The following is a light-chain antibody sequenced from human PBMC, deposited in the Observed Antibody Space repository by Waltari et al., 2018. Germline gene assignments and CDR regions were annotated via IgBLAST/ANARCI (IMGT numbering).Light chain of an antibody. Sequence: DIQLTQSPSFLSASVGDRVTITCRASQGISSYLAWYQQQPGEAPKLLISAASTLQSGVPSRFSGIGSGTEFTLTIRSLQPEDFATYYCQQLNSFPYTFGQGTKLDIK. CDR1: QGISSY. CDR2: AAS. V-gene: IGKV1-9*01. CDR3: QQLNSFPYT. J-gene: IGKJ2*01.